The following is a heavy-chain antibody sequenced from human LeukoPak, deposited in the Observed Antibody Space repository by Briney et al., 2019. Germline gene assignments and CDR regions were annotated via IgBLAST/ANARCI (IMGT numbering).Heavy chain of an antibody. D-gene: IGHD2-2*01. CDR1: GGSISSGGYY. CDR2: IYTSGST. Sequence: PSQTLSLTCTVSGGSISSGGYYWSWIRQPAGKGLEWIGRIYTSGSTNYNPSLKSRVTMSVGTSKNQFSLKLSSVTAADTAVYYCARDCSSTSCQGWFDPWGQGTLVTVSS. V-gene: IGHV4-61*02. J-gene: IGHJ5*02. CDR3: ARDCSSTSCQGWFDP.